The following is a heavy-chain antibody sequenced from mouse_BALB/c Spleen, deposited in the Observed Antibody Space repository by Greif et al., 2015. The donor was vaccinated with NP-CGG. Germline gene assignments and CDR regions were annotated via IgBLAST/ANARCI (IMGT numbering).Heavy chain of an antibody. V-gene: IGHV14-3*02. D-gene: IGHD1-1*01. Sequence: EVQLQQSGAELVKPGASVKLSCTASGFNIKDTYMHWVKQRPEQGLEWIGRIDPANGNTKYDPKFQGKATITADTSSNTAYLQLSSLTSEDTAVYYCAPYYGYAMDYWGQGTSVTVSS. CDR1: GFNIKDTY. CDR3: APYYGYAMDY. CDR2: IDPANGNT. J-gene: IGHJ4*01.